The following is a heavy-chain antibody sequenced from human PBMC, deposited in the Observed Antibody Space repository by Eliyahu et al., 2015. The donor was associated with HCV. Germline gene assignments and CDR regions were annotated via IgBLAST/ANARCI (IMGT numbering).Heavy chain of an antibody. V-gene: IGHV3-43*01. CDR2: ISWDGGST. J-gene: IGHJ4*02. Sequence: EVQLVESGGVVVQPGGSLXLSCAASGFPFXVXTMHWVRQAPGKGLEWVSLISWDGGSTYYADSVKGRFTISRDNSKNSLYLQMNSLRTEDTALYYCAKDRGAPRRVWGSYLDYWGQGTLVTVSS. CDR3: AKDRGAPRRVWGSYLDY. D-gene: IGHD3-16*01. CDR1: GFPFXVXT.